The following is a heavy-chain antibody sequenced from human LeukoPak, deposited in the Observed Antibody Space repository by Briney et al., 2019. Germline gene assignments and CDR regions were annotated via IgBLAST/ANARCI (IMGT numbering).Heavy chain of an antibody. J-gene: IGHJ4*02. Sequence: PSETLSLTCTVSGGSISSSSYYWGWIRQPPGKGLEWIGSIYYSGSTYYNPSLKSRVTISVDTSKNQFSLKLSSVTAADTAAYYCARKVGVPEWGDYFDYWGQGTLVTVSS. CDR3: ARKVGVPEWGDYFDY. V-gene: IGHV4-39*07. D-gene: IGHD3-10*01. CDR1: GGSISSSSYY. CDR2: IYYSGST.